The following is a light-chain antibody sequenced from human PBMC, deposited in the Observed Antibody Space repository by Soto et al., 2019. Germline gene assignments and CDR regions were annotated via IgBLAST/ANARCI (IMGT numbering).Light chain of an antibody. J-gene: IGLJ2*01. Sequence: QSVLTQPPSVSAAPGQKVTISCSGSSSNIGNNYVSWYQQLPGTAPKLLIYDNNKRPSGIPDRFSGPKSGTSATLGITGLQTGDEADYYCGTWDSSLSAAVFGGGTKVTVL. CDR3: GTWDSSLSAAV. CDR1: SSNIGNNY. V-gene: IGLV1-51*01. CDR2: DNN.